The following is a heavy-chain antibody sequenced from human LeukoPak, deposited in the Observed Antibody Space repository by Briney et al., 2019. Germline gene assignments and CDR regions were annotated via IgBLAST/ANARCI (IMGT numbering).Heavy chain of an antibody. J-gene: IGHJ6*03. V-gene: IGHV4-59*01. D-gene: IGHD3-10*01. CDR3: ARAGWDYYGSGSYYPNYYYYYYMDV. CDR1: GGSISSYY. CDR2: IYYSGST. Sequence: SETLSLTCTVSGGSISSYYWSWIRQPPGKGLEWIGYIYYSGSTNYSPSLKSRVTISVDTSKNQFSLKLSSVTAADTAVYYCARAGWDYYGSGSYYPNYYYYYYMDVWGKGTTVTVSS.